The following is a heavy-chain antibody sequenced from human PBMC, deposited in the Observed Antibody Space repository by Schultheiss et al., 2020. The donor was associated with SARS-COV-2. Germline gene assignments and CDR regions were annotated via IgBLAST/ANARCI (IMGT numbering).Heavy chain of an antibody. CDR3: ATYAIVATLQRFRHFDY. Sequence: ASVKVSCKASGGTFSSYTISWVRQAPGQGLEWMGWISAYNGNTNYAQKLQGRVTMTTDTSTSTAYMELSSLRSEDTAVYYCATYAIVATLQRFRHFDYWGQGTLVTVSS. D-gene: IGHD5-12*01. CDR2: ISAYNGNT. J-gene: IGHJ4*02. CDR1: GGTFSSYT. V-gene: IGHV1-18*01.